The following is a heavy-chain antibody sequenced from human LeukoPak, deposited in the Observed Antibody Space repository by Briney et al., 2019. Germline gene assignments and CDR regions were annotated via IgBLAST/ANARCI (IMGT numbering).Heavy chain of an antibody. Sequence: GGSLRLSCAASGFTFSSYAMSWVRQAPGKGLEWVSAISGSGGSTYYADSVKGRFTISRDNSKNSLYLQMNSLRAEDTAVYYCAKDIVSPTPLRDGYKLGRAFDIWGQGTMVTVSS. CDR1: GFTFSSYA. CDR2: ISGSGGST. D-gene: IGHD5-24*01. CDR3: AKDIVSPTPLRDGYKLGRAFDI. V-gene: IGHV3-23*01. J-gene: IGHJ3*02.